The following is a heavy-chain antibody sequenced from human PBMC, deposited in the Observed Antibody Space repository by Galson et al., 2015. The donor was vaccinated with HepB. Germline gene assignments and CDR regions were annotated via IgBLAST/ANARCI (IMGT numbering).Heavy chain of an antibody. Sequence: SLRLSCAASGFTFDDYAMHWVRQAPGKGLEWVSGISWNSGSIGYADSVKGRFTISRDNAKNSLYLQMNSLRAEDTALYYCARSGSYLWYFDLWGRGTLVTVSS. J-gene: IGHJ2*01. CDR1: GFTFDDYA. V-gene: IGHV3-9*01. CDR3: ARSGSYLWYFDL. D-gene: IGHD1-26*01. CDR2: ISWNSGSI.